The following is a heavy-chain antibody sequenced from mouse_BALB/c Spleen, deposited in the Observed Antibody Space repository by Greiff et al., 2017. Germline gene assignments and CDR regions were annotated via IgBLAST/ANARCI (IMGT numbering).Heavy chain of an antibody. J-gene: IGHJ3*01. Sequence: VQLQQSGAELAKPGASVKMSCKASGYTFTSYWMHWVKQRPGQGLEWIGYINPSTGYTEYNQKFKDKATLTADKSSSTAYMQLSSLTSEDSAVYYCARSDAYYGNLAWFAYWGQGTLVTVSA. CDR1: GYTFTSYW. D-gene: IGHD2-10*01. CDR3: ARSDAYYGNLAWFAY. CDR2: INPSTGYT. V-gene: IGHV1-7*01.